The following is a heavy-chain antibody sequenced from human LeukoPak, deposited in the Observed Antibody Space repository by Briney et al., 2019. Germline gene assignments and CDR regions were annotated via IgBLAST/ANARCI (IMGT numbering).Heavy chain of an antibody. CDR3: ARGPERDSYGIDY. CDR1: GGSFSGYS. J-gene: IGHJ4*02. CDR2: IYHSGST. D-gene: IGHD5-18*01. V-gene: IGHV4-30-2*01. Sequence: SETLSLTCAVYGGSFSGYSWSWIRQPPGKGLEWIGYIYHSGSTYYNPSLKSRVTISVDRSKNQFSLKLSSVTAADTAVYYCARGPERDSYGIDYWGQGTLVTVSS.